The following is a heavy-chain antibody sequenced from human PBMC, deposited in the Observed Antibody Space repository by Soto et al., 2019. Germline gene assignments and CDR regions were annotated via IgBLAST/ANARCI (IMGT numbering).Heavy chain of an antibody. CDR3: ARDREYTYGRVGDY. CDR2: IKQDGSEK. J-gene: IGHJ4*02. V-gene: IGHV3-7*01. Sequence: EVQLVESGGGLVQPGGSLRLSCAASGFTFSSYWMSWVRQAPGKGLEWVANIKQDGSEKYYVDSVKGRFTISRDNAKNSLYLQMNSLRAEDTAVYYCARDREYTYGRVGDYWAREPWSPSPQ. CDR1: GFTFSSYW. D-gene: IGHD5-18*01.